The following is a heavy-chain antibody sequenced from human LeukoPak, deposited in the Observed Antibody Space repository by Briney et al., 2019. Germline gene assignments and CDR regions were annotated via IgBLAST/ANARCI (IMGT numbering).Heavy chain of an antibody. CDR3: ARELYYYDSSGLGN. D-gene: IGHD3-22*01. Sequence: PGRSLRLSCAASGFTFSSYAMHWVRQAPGKGLEWAAVISYDGSNKYYADSVKGRFTIPRDNSKNTLYLQMNSLRAEDTAVYYCARELYYYDSSGLGNWGQGTLVTVSS. CDR2: ISYDGSNK. V-gene: IGHV3-30-3*01. CDR1: GFTFSSYA. J-gene: IGHJ4*02.